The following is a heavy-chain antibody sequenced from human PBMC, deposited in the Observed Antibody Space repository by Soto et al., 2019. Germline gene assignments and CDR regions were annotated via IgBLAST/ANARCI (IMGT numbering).Heavy chain of an antibody. J-gene: IGHJ4*02. D-gene: IGHD3-22*01. CDR1: GGSITSENW. Sequence: SETLSLTCTVSGGSITSENWWSWVRQPPGKGLEWIGEIYHSGSAYYNPSLKSRVTISVDTSKNQFSLKLSSVTAADTAVYYCARIGSGYEYWGQGTLVTVSS. V-gene: IGHV4-4*02. CDR2: IYHSGSA. CDR3: ARIGSGYEY.